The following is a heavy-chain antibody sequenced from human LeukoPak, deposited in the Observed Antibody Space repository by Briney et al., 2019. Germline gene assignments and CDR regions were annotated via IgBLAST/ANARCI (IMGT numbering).Heavy chain of an antibody. CDR3: VRALGSSSADY. Sequence: GGSLRLSCAASGFTFTHSWMSWVRQAPGKGLEWVANIQQDGSEKYYVDSVEGRFTISRDNAKNSVSLQMNSLRGEGTAVYYCVRALGSSSADYWGQGTLVTVSS. D-gene: IGHD6-6*01. CDR1: GFTFTHSW. J-gene: IGHJ4*02. V-gene: IGHV3-7*01. CDR2: IQQDGSEK.